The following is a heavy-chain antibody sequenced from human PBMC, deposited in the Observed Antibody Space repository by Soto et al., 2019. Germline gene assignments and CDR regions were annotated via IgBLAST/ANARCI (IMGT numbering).Heavy chain of an antibody. J-gene: IGHJ4*02. D-gene: IGHD5-18*01. CDR2: INSDGSST. Sequence: EVQLVESGGGLVQPGGSLRLSCAASGFTFSSYWMHWVRQAPGKGLVWVSRINSDGSSTSYADSVKGRFTISRDIAKNTLYLQVNSLRAEDAAVYYCARGGRYSYGHFDYCGQGTLVTVSS. CDR1: GFTFSSYW. CDR3: ARGGRYSYGHFDY. V-gene: IGHV3-74*01.